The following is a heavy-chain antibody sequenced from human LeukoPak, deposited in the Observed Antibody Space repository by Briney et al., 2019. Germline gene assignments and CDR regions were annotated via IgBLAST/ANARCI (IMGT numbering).Heavy chain of an antibody. Sequence: GGSLRLSCAASGFAFSNHWMIWVRQAPGKGLEWVASIKPDGNDKYYVDSVKGRFTISRDNAKNSLYLQLNSLRAEDTAVYFCARGNWNYPGYWGQGTLVTVSS. CDR3: ARGNWNYPGY. J-gene: IGHJ4*02. CDR1: GFAFSNHW. CDR2: IKPDGNDK. D-gene: IGHD1-7*01. V-gene: IGHV3-7*04.